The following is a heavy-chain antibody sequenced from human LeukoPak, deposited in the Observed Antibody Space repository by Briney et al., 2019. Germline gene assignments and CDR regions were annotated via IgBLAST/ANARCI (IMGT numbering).Heavy chain of an antibody. D-gene: IGHD3-9*01. CDR2: IRTRVYGETT. V-gene: IGHV3-49*04. J-gene: IGHJ4*02. Sequence: GRSLRLSCTDTGLTFRDYAMTWVRQAPGKGLEWVGFIRTRVYGETTEYAASVKGRFTISRDDSKSIAYLQMNSLKTEDTAIYYCTRGWFHSPDYYPDWGQGTLVTVSS. CDR3: TRGWFHSPDYYPD. CDR1: GLTFRDYA.